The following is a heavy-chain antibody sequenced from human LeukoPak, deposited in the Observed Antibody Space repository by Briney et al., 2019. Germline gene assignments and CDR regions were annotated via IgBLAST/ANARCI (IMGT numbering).Heavy chain of an antibody. CDR2: INHSGSL. D-gene: IGHD3/OR15-3a*01. CDR3: ARESGGTGH. J-gene: IGHJ4*02. V-gene: IGHV4-34*01. Sequence: SETLSLTCAVSGGYFSGCYWSWIRQPPGKGLEWIGEINHSGSLNYNASLKSRVSISADTSKNQFSLKLTSVTASDTAVYYCARESGGTGHWGQGTLVTVSS. CDR1: GGYFSGCY.